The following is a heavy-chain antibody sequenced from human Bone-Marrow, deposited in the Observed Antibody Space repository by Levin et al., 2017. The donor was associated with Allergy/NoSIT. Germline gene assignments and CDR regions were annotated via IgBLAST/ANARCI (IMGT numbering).Heavy chain of an antibody. V-gene: IGHV2-70*11. CDR2: IDWDDET. J-gene: IGHJ4*02. CDR1: GFSLTTNGMC. Sequence: QTLSLTCSFSGFSLTTNGMCVNWIRQPPGKALEWLARIDWDDETYYSTSLKTRLTISKDTSKNLVVLKMTNMDPVDTATYYCARMDTSGWFDFWGQGTQVTVPP. D-gene: IGHD6-19*01. CDR3: ARMDTSGWFDF.